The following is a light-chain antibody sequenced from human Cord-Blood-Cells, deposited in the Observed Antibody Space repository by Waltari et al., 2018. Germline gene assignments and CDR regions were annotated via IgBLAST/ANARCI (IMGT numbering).Light chain of an antibody. CDR2: GAS. CDR3: QQYNNWPPA. Sequence: EIVMTQSPATRSVSPGERATLSCRASQSVSSNLAWYQQKPGQAPRLLIYGASTRATGIPARFSGSGSGTEFTLTISSLQSEDFAVYYCQQYNNWPPAFGQVTKVEIK. V-gene: IGKV3-15*01. CDR1: QSVSSN. J-gene: IGKJ1*01.